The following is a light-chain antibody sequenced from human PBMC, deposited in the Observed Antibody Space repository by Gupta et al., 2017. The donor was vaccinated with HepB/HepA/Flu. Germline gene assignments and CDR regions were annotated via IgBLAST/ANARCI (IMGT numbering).Light chain of an antibody. J-gene: IGLJ2*01. V-gene: IGLV1-44*01. CDR1: NSNIDTHT. CDR2: SKN. CDR3: SAVDDNRNGVV. Sequence: QSVLTQPPSASGTPGQRVTISCSGGNSNIDTHTVNWYLPLPGTAPKLPIYSKNRRPSGAPASFSASKYGTSATLAIIGLQAEEEANYHCSAVDDNRNGVVFGGGTKWTVL.